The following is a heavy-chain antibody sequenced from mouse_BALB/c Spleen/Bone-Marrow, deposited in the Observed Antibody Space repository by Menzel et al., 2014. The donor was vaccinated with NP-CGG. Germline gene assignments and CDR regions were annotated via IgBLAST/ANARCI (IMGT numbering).Heavy chain of an antibody. CDR3: VKQRDWVFDV. CDR2: IRSKSNYYAA. J-gene: IGHJ1*01. Sequence: EVKLVESGGGLVQPKGPLRLSCAASGSTFNTYAMSWVRQAPGKGLEWVARIRSKSNYYAAHYADSVKDKFTISRDDSQNILYLQMNNLETESVGMYYCVKQRDWVFDVWGAGTTVTVSS. V-gene: IGHV10-1*02. CDR1: GSTFNTYA.